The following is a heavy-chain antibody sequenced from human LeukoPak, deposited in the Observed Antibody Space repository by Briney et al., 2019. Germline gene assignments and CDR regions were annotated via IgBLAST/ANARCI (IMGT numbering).Heavy chain of an antibody. CDR3: ARDLRRTYYDFWSGSSPIYYYYMDV. Sequence: SETLSLTCTVSGGSISSSSYYWGWIRQPPGKGLEWIGSIYYSGSTYYNPSLKSRVTISVDTSKNQFSLKLSSVIAADTAVYYCARDLRRTYYDFWSGSSPIYYYYMDVWGKGTTVTVSS. J-gene: IGHJ6*03. V-gene: IGHV4-39*07. CDR1: GGSISSSSYY. D-gene: IGHD3-3*01. CDR2: IYYSGST.